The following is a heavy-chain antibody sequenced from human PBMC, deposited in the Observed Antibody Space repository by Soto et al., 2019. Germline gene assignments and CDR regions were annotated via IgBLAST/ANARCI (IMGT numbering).Heavy chain of an antibody. Sequence: SETLSLTCTVSGGPISSSSYYWGWIRQPPGKGLEWIGSIYYSGSTYYNPSLRSRVTISVDTSKNQFSLKLSSVTAADTAVYYCARLQLELRLAFDIWGQGTMVTVSS. J-gene: IGHJ3*02. CDR1: GGPISSSSYY. D-gene: IGHD1-1*01. V-gene: IGHV4-39*01. CDR2: IYYSGST. CDR3: ARLQLELRLAFDI.